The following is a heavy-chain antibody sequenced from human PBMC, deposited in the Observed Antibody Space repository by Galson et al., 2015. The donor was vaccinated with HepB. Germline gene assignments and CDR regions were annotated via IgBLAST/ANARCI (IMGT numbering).Heavy chain of an antibody. J-gene: IGHJ5*02. CDR2: VSHSGA. CDR3: AKCGVFSSGWCNYFDP. Sequence: SLRLSCAASGFTFSNHAMIWVRQAPGKGLEWVSAVSHSGAFYADSVKGRFTISKDNSKDTLSLQMNGLGAEDTAVYYCAKCGVFSSGWCNYFDPWGQGPLVTASS. D-gene: IGHD6-19*01. CDR1: GFTFSNHA. V-gene: IGHV3-23*01.